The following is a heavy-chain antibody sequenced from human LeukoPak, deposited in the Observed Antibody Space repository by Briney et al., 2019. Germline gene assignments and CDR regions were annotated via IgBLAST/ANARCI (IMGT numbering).Heavy chain of an antibody. D-gene: IGHD6-13*01. CDR1: GFTFSDYY. CDR3: VGQQLVLKGVFDC. V-gene: IGHV3-11*04. CDR2: ISSSGSTI. Sequence: GGSLRLSCAASGFTFSDYYMSWIRQAPGKGLEWVSYISSSGSTIYYADSVKGRFTISRDNAKNSLYLQMNSLRAEDTAVYYCVGQQLVLKGVFDCGGQGTLVTVS. J-gene: IGHJ4*02.